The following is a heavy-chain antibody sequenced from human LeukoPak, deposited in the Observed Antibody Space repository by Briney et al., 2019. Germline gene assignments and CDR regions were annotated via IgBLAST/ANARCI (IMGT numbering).Heavy chain of an antibody. J-gene: IGHJ4*02. V-gene: IGHV3-7*01. CDR1: GFTFSSNW. CDR3: SRLRGYSYGYADY. D-gene: IGHD5-18*01. Sequence: PGGSLRLSCAASGFTFSSNWMSWVRQAPGKGLEWVANIKQDGSEKYYVDSVRGRFTISRDNAKNSLFLQMNSLRAEDTAVYYCSRLRGYSYGYADYWGQGTLVTVSS. CDR2: IKQDGSEK.